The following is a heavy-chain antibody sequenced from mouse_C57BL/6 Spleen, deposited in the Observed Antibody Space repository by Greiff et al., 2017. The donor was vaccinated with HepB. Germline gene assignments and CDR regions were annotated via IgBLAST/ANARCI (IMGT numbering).Heavy chain of an antibody. V-gene: IGHV3-8*01. CDR1: GYSITSDY. D-gene: IGHD1-1*01. Sequence: EVKLMESGPGLAKPSQTLSLTCSVTGYSITSDYWNWIRKFPGNKLEYMGYISYSGSTYYNPSLKSRISITRDTSKNQYYLQLNSVTTEDTATYYCARYPNYYGSSHWYFDVWGTGTTVTVSS. CDR3: ARYPNYYGSSHWYFDV. CDR2: ISYSGST. J-gene: IGHJ1*03.